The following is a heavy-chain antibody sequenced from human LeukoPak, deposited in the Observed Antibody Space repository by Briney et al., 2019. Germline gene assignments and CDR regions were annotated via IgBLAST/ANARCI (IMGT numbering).Heavy chain of an antibody. Sequence: GGSLRLSCAASGFTFSSYAMHRVRQAPGKGLEWVAVISYDGSNKYYADSVKGRFTISRDNSKNTLYLQMNSLRAEDTAVYYCARGPLRYPYYFDYWGQGTLVTVSS. CDR3: ARGPLRYPYYFDY. J-gene: IGHJ4*02. CDR2: ISYDGSNK. CDR1: GFTFSSYA. V-gene: IGHV3-30-3*01. D-gene: IGHD3-9*01.